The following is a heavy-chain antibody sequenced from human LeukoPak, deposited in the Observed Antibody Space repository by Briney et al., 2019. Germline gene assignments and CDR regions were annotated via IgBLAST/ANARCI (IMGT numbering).Heavy chain of an antibody. D-gene: IGHD5-12*01. Sequence: ASVRVSCKASGYTFTSYYMHWVRQAPGQGLEWMGIINPSGGSTSYAQKFQGRVTMTTDTSTSTVYMELSSLRSEDTAEYYCARDGRGGYDSNTNDYWGQGTLVTVSS. V-gene: IGHV1-46*01. J-gene: IGHJ4*02. CDR1: GYTFTSYY. CDR3: ARDGRGGYDSNTNDY. CDR2: INPSGGST.